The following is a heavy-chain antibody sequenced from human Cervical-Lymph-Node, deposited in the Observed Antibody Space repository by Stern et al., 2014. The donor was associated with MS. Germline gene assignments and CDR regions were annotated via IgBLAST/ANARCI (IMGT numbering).Heavy chain of an antibody. V-gene: IGHV1-69*01. J-gene: IGHJ6*02. CDR3: ASSVGELTPEAV. D-gene: IGHD3-10*01. CDR2: IIPIVGTA. CDR1: GGTFSSHA. Sequence: VQLVESGAEVKKPGSSVRVSCKASGGTFSSHAISWVRQAPGQGLEWMGVIIPIVGTAKYAQQFQGRVTITADDSTSTAYMEVSSLRSEDTAVYYCASSVGELTPEAVWGQGTTVTVFS.